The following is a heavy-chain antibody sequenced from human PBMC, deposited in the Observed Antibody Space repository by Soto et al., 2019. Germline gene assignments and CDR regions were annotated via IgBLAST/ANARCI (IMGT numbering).Heavy chain of an antibody. J-gene: IGHJ5*02. Sequence: GESLKISCKGSGYSFASHWVAWVRQMPEKGLEWIGTIYPGDSDTRYSPSFQGQVTISADKSITTAYLQWSSLKASDTAMYYCARGYCTTTICDPWFDPWGQGTLVTVSS. CDR2: IYPGDSDT. V-gene: IGHV5-51*01. D-gene: IGHD2-2*01. CDR1: GYSFASHW. CDR3: ARGYCTTTICDPWFDP.